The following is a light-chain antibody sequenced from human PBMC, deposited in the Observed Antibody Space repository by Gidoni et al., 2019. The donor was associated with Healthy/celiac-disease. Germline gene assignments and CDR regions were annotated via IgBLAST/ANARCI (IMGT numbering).Light chain of an antibody. V-gene: IGLV2-23*01. CDR1: SSDVGSYNL. Sequence: QSALTQPASVSGSPGQSITISCTGTSSDVGSYNLVSWYTQHPGKAPKLMIYEGSKRPSGVSNRFSGSKSGNTASLTISGLQAEDEADYYCCSYAGSSTSVFGTGTKVTVL. CDR2: EGS. CDR3: CSYAGSSTSV. J-gene: IGLJ1*01.